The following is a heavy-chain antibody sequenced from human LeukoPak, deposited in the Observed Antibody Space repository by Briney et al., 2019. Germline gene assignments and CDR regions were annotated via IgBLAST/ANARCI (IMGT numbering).Heavy chain of an antibody. CDR1: GFTFSSYW. D-gene: IGHD3-10*01. V-gene: IGHV3-33*06. J-gene: IGHJ4*02. CDR3: AKSSNYYGSGSDLF. CDR2: IWYDGGNK. Sequence: GSLRLSCAASGFTFSSYWMSWVRQAPGKGLEWVAVIWYDGGNKYYADSVKGRFTISRDNSKNTLYLQMNSLRAEDTAVYYCAKSSNYYGSGSDLFWGQGTLVTVSS.